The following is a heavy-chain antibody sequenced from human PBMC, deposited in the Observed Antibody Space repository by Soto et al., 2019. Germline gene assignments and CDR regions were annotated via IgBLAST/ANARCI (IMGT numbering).Heavy chain of an antibody. V-gene: IGHV3-23*01. Sequence: EMQLLESVGGLVQPGGSLRLSCAASGFTFSSYGMTWVRQAPGKGLEWVSFSSATGAGTYFADSVKGRFTISRDNSKNTLYLQMSSLRADDTAVYYCAKDRRAGGNYGFYSDFWGQGALVIVSS. CDR2: SSATGAGT. J-gene: IGHJ4*02. CDR3: AKDRRAGGNYGFYSDF. CDR1: GFTFSSYG. D-gene: IGHD1-7*01.